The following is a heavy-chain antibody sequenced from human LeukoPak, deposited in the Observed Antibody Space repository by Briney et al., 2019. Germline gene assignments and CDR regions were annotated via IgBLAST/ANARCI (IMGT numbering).Heavy chain of an antibody. J-gene: IGHJ4*02. V-gene: IGHV3-30*19. CDR1: GFTFSSYG. CDR3: ARDQQNYFDY. D-gene: IGHD6-13*01. CDR2: TSFDGGDK. Sequence: GGSLRLSCAASGFTFSSYGMHWVRQAPGKGLEWVAVTSFDGGDKSYGDSAKGRFTISRDNSKNTLYLQMNSLRVEDTAVYYCARDQQNYFDYWGQGTLVTVSS.